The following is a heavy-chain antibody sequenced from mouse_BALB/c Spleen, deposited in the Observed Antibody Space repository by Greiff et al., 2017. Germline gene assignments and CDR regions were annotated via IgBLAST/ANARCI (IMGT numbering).Heavy chain of an antibody. D-gene: IGHD1-1*01. Sequence: EVMLVESGGGLVKPGGSLKLSCAASGFTFSSYAMSWVRQSPEKRLEWVAEISSGGSYTYYPDTVTGRFTISRDNAKNTLYLEMSSLRSEDTAMYYCARGYGSSWGQGTLVTVSA. J-gene: IGHJ3*01. V-gene: IGHV5-9-4*01. CDR3: ARGYGSS. CDR1: GFTFSSYA. CDR2: ISSGGSYT.